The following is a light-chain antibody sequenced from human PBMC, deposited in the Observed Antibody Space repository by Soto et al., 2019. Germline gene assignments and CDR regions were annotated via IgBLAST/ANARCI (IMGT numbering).Light chain of an antibody. Sequence: QSVLTQPASVSGSAGQSITISCSGTMRDVGAYNLVSWYQQHPGTAPKLIIYEVRNRPSGISSRFSCSRSGNTASLTISVLQSEDEGDYYCSSDTARSTLVFGGGTKVTVL. J-gene: IGLJ3*02. V-gene: IGLV2-14*01. CDR1: MRDVGAYNL. CDR2: EVR. CDR3: SSDTARSTLV.